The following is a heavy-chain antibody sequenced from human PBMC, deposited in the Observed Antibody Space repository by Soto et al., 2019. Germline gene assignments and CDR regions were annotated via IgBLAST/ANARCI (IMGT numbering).Heavy chain of an antibody. CDR3: TTDSYFTSKLVRFDY. CDR1: GFTYSTAW. V-gene: IGHV3-15*07. Sequence: GSLRLSCAAPGFTYSTAWINWVRQAPGKGLEWVGRIKSQVNGGTPDFAAPVRGRFAISRDDSRSMVYLQMNRLKTEDTAVYYCTTDSYFTSKLVRFDYWGLGTLVTVSS. D-gene: IGHD2-21*01. CDR2: IKSQVNGGTP. J-gene: IGHJ4*01.